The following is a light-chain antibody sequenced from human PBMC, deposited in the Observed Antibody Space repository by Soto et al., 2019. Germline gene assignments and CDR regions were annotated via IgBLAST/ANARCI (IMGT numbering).Light chain of an antibody. CDR1: QSISAW. V-gene: IGKV1-5*03. CDR3: QQYNDYSWT. Sequence: DIQMTQSPSTLSASVGDSVSINCRASQSISAWLAWYQQKPGKAPRLLIYKASTLEIGVPSRFRGRGSGTEFTLTIRSLQPDDVAIYYCQQYNDYSWTFGQGTKVDLK. J-gene: IGKJ1*01. CDR2: KAS.